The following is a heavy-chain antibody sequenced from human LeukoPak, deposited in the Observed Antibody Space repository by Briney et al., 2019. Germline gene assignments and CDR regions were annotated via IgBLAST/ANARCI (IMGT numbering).Heavy chain of an antibody. D-gene: IGHD1-26*01. CDR1: GGSISSYY. J-gene: IGHJ4*02. Sequence: PSETLSLTCTVSGGSISSYYWSWIRQPPGKGLEWIGYIYYSGSTNLNPSLKSRVTLSVDTSKHQSSLKLTSVTAADAAVYYCASSVGSTDYWGQGTLVTVSS. CDR3: ASSVGSTDY. CDR2: IYYSGST. V-gene: IGHV4-59*12.